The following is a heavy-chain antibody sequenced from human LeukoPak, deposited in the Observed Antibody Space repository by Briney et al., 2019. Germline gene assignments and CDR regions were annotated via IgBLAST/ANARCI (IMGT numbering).Heavy chain of an antibody. J-gene: IGHJ4*02. CDR1: GFTFSSYG. Sequence: GSLRLSCAASGFTFSSYGMHWVRQAPGKGLEWVAFIRYEGSNKYYADSVKGRFTISRDNSKNTLYLQMNSLRAEDTAVYYCAKAYLYDILTGPTVYWGQGTLVTVSS. CDR3: AKAYLYDILTGPTVY. D-gene: IGHD3-9*01. CDR2: IRYEGSNK. V-gene: IGHV3-30*02.